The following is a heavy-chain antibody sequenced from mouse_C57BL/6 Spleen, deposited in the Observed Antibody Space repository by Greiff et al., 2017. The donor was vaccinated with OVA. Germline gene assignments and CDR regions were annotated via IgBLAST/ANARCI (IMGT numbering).Heavy chain of an antibody. Sequence: EVQLQQSGPELVKPGASVKISCKASGYTFTDYYMNWVKQSHGKSLEWIGDINPNNGGTSYNQKFKGKATLTVDKSSSTAYMELRSLTSEDSAVDYCERRRYSNDMDDWGKGTSVTVSS. CDR3: ERRRYSNDMDD. CDR2: INPNNGGT. J-gene: IGHJ4*01. CDR1: GYTFTDYY. D-gene: IGHD2-5*01. V-gene: IGHV1-26*01.